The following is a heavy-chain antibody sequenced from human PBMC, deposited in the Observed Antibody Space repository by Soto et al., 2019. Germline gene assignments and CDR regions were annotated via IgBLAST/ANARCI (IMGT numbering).Heavy chain of an antibody. CDR1: GGTFSSYA. D-gene: IGHD3-22*01. J-gene: IGHJ6*02. CDR2: IIPIFGTA. V-gene: IGHV1-69*01. CDR3: ARNYYDSSGYFFSYYYGMDV. Sequence: QVQLVQSGAEVKKPGSSVKVSCKASGGTFSSYAISWVRQAPGQGLEWMEGIIPIFGTANYAQKFQGRVTITADESTSTAYMELSSLRSEDTAVYYCARNYYDSSGYFFSYYYGMDVWGQGTTVTVSS.